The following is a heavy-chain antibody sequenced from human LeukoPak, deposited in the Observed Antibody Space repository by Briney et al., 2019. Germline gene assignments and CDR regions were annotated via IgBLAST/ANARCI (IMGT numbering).Heavy chain of an antibody. D-gene: IGHD6-13*01. CDR2: ITAIDGRT. CDR3: TKDRRGPAAGTWYFDS. Sequence: GGTLRLSCVASGFTFSSTTMGWVRQAPGRGLEWVSSITAIDGRTYYADSVRGRFTISRDNSKNTVYLQLNSLRAGDTAIYYCTKDRRGPAAGTWYFDSWGQGTLVTVSS. J-gene: IGHJ4*02. CDR1: GFTFSSTT. V-gene: IGHV3-23*01.